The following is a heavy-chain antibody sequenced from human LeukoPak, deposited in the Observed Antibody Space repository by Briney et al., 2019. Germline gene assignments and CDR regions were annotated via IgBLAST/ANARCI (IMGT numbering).Heavy chain of an antibody. J-gene: IGHJ5*02. Sequence: EGSLRLSCAASGFTISSYAMHWVRQAPGRGLEWVAIIRYDGSDEDYADSVKGRFTVSRDNSKNTLYLQMHSLKTEDTAVYYCAKGVVVGAIWGWFDPWGQGTLVTVSS. V-gene: IGHV3-30*02. CDR2: IRYDGSDE. D-gene: IGHD2-15*01. CDR3: AKGVVVGAIWGWFDP. CDR1: GFTISSYA.